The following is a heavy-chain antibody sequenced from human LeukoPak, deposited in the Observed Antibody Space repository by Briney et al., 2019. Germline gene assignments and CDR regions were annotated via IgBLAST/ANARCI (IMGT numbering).Heavy chain of an antibody. V-gene: IGHV3-30-3*01. CDR3: ASASSPQFPFPGIAAAAPDY. CDR2: ISYDGSNK. D-gene: IGHD6-13*01. CDR1: GFTFSSYA. Sequence: GRSLRLSCAASGFTFSSYAMHWVRQAPGKGLEWVAVISYDGSNKYYADSVKGRFTISRDNAKNSLYLQMNSLRAEDTAVYYCASASSPQFPFPGIAAAAPDYWGQGTLVTVSS. J-gene: IGHJ4*02.